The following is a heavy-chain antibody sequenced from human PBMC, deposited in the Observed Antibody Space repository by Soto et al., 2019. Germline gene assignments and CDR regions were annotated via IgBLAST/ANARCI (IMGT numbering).Heavy chain of an antibody. Sequence: SETLSLTCTVSGGSISSYYWSWIRKPPGKGLEWIGYIYYSGSTNYNPSLKSRVTISVDTSKNQFSLKLSSVTAADTAVYYCARDRGGGAVAEFDYWGQGTLVTVS. CDR2: IYYSGST. J-gene: IGHJ4*02. V-gene: IGHV4-59*01. CDR3: ARDRGGGAVAEFDY. CDR1: GGSISSYY. D-gene: IGHD6-19*01.